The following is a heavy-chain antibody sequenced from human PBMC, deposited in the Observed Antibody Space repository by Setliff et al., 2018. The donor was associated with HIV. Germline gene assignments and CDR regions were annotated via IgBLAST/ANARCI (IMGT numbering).Heavy chain of an antibody. Sequence: GGSLRLSCAASGFTVSSNYMTWVRQTPGKGLEWVSLIYSGGSTYYADSVKGRFTISRDNSKNTLYLQMNSLRAEDTAVYYCAREGIAAAGSYSYGFGQIDYWGQGTLVTVSS. CDR2: IYSGGST. CDR1: GFTVSSNY. D-gene: IGHD5-18*01. V-gene: IGHV3-53*01. J-gene: IGHJ4*02. CDR3: AREGIAAAGSYSYGFGQIDY.